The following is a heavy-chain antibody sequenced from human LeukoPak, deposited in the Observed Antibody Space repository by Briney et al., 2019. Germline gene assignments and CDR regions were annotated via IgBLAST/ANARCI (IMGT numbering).Heavy chain of an antibody. J-gene: IGHJ2*01. Sequence: SETLSLTCTVSGGSITSTSYFWGWVRQPPGKGLEWIGTIYYSGSTYYNPSLKSRVTISVDTSKNHSSLKLSSVTAADTAVYYCARQRGGGYWYFDLWGRGTLVTVSS. D-gene: IGHD2-15*01. CDR3: ARQRGGGYWYFDL. CDR2: IYYSGST. CDR1: GGSITSTSYF. V-gene: IGHV4-39*01.